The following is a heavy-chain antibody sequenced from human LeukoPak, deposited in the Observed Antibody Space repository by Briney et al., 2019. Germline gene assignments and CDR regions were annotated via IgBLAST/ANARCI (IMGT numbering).Heavy chain of an antibody. CDR1: GYSISSGYY. CDR2: IYHSGST. CDR3: ARVLAAAGNNWFDP. Sequence: SETLSLTCTVSGYSISSGYYWGWIRPPPGKGLEWIGSIYHSGSTYYNPSPKSRVTISVDTSKNQFSLKLSSVTAADTAVYYCARVLAAAGNNWFDPWGQGTLVTVSS. J-gene: IGHJ5*02. V-gene: IGHV4-38-2*02. D-gene: IGHD6-13*01.